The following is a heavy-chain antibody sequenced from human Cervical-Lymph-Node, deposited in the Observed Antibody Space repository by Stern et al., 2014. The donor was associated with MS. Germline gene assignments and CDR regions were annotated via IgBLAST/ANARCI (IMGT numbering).Heavy chain of an antibody. CDR2: IIPIRGLA. Sequence: VQLVESGAEVKKPGSSMNVSCKTSGGTFSSSYAITWLRQAPGQGLEWMGRIIPIRGLANYAQKFQDRVTITADTSTSTTYMQLSSLRSEDTAVYYCARGVVSNRAAATLHNLFDPWGQGTLVTVSS. J-gene: IGHJ5*02. CDR3: ARGVVSNRAAATLHNLFDP. CDR1: GGTFSSSYA. D-gene: IGHD2-15*01. V-gene: IGHV1-69*09.